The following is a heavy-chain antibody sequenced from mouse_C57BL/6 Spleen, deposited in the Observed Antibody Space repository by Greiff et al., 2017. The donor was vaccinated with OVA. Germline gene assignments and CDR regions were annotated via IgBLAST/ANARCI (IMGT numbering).Heavy chain of an antibody. CDR2: ISDGGSYT. J-gene: IGHJ2*01. Sequence: EVKLMESGGGLVKPGGSLKLSCAASGFTFSSYAMSWVRQTPEKRLEWVATISDGGSYTYYPDNVKGRFTISRDNAKNNLYLQMSHLKSEDTAMYYCARGDRRNYFDYWGQGTTLTVSS. V-gene: IGHV5-4*03. D-gene: IGHD2-14*01. CDR3: ARGDRRNYFDY. CDR1: GFTFSSYA.